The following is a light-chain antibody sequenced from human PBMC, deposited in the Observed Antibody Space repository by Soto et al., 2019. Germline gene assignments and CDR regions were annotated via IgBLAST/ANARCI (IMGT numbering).Light chain of an antibody. CDR2: GAS. V-gene: IGKV3-20*01. J-gene: IGKJ1*01. CDR3: EQYGISQTT. Sequence: EIVLTQSPGTLSLSPGERATLSCRASQSVRSGYLAWYQHKPGQAPRLLIYGASARATGIPDRFSGSGSGTDFTLIIGRLEPEDSAVYYCEQYGISQTTFVPRSMVDIK. CDR1: QSVRSGY.